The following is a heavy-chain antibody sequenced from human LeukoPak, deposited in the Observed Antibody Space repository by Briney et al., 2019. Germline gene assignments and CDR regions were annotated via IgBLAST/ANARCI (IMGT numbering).Heavy chain of an antibody. V-gene: IGHV3-30*03. CDR1: GFIFRNFA. CDR3: ATPGGTGWHPLDY. J-gene: IGHJ4*02. Sequence: PGRSLRLSCAASGFIFRNFAMHWVRQTPGKGLGWVALISYDGSDKYFRDSVKGRFTVSRDNSKNTLYLHMSSLRPEDTAVYYCATPGGTGWHPLDYWGQGTLVTVSS. CDR2: ISYDGSDK. D-gene: IGHD3/OR15-3a*01.